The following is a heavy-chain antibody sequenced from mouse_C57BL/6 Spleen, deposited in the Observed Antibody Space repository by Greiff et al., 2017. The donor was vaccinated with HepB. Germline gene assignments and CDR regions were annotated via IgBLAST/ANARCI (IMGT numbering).Heavy chain of an antibody. V-gene: IGHV1-61*01. D-gene: IGHD1-1*01. CDR1: GYTFTSYW. J-gene: IGHJ4*01. CDR2: IYPSDSET. CDR3: ARTKGGSSPNYAMDY. Sequence: VQLQQPGAELVRPGSSVKLSCKASGYTFTSYWVDWVKQRPGQGLEWIGNIYPSDSETHYNQKFKDKATLTVDKSSSTAYMQLSSLTSEDSAVYYCARTKGGSSPNYAMDYWGQGTSVTVSS.